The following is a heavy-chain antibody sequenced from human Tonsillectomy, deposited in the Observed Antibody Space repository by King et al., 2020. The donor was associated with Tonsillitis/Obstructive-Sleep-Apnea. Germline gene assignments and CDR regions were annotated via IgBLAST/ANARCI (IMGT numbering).Heavy chain of an antibody. V-gene: IGHV4-59*08. Sequence: QLQESGPGLVKPSETLSLTCTVSGGSISSYYWSWIRQPPGKGLEWIGYIYYSGSTNYNPSLKSRVTISVDTSKNQFSLKLSSVTAADTAVYYCARPTNYYYYMDVWGKGPTVTVSS. CDR3: ARPTNYYYYMDV. J-gene: IGHJ6*03. CDR2: IYYSGST. CDR1: GGSISSYY.